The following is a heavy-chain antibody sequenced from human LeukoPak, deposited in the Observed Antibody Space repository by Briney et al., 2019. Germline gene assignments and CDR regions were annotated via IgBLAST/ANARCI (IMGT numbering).Heavy chain of an antibody. D-gene: IGHD2-2*01. CDR3: ARGSRYCSTTSCSSFDY. CDR2: MFHSGSP. J-gene: IGHJ4*02. V-gene: IGHV4-59*01. Sequence: SETLSLTCTVSRGSISNYYWNWIRQSPRRGLEWIGYMFHSGSPNYNPSLKSRVAISIDTSKNQSSLKLSSVTAADTAVYYCARGSRYCSTTSCSSFDYWGQGTLVTVSS. CDR1: RGSISNYY.